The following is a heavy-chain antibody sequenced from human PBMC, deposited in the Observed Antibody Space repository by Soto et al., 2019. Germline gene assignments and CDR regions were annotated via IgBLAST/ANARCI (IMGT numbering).Heavy chain of an antibody. CDR2: ISSSSSYI. J-gene: IGHJ6*03. D-gene: IGHD2-2*01. CDR1: GFTFSSYS. V-gene: IGHV3-21*01. CDR3: ARFTVVVPAYYMDV. Sequence: EVQLVESGGGLVKPGGSLRLSCAASGFTFSSYSMNWVRQAPGKGLEWVSAISSSSSYIYYADSVKGRFTISRDNAKNSLYLQMNSLSAEDTAVYYCARFTVVVPAYYMDVWGKGTTVTVSS.